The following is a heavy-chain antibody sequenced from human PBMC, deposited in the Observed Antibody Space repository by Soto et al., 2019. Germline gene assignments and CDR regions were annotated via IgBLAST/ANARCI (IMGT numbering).Heavy chain of an antibody. CDR2: INSDGSTT. Sequence: VGSLRLSCTASGFTLSYYWMHWVRQAPGKGLVWVSRINSDGSTTNYADSVKGRFTISRDNAKNTLYLEMNSLRAEDTAVYYCANFYSGSYSTYWGQGTLVTVSS. V-gene: IGHV3-74*01. CDR3: ANFYSGSYSTY. CDR1: GFTLSYYW. D-gene: IGHD1-26*01. J-gene: IGHJ4*02.